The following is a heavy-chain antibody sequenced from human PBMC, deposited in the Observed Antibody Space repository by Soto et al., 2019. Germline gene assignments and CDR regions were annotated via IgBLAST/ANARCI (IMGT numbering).Heavy chain of an antibody. V-gene: IGHV4-34*01. Sequence: SETLSLTCTVSGGSFSGYFWTWIRQPPGKGLEWLAEINRSGITNYNPSVESRVSMSVDTSKNQFSLRLYSVTAADTAVYYCVRGPYNYNSRYFDYWGQGTLVTVSS. CDR2: INRSGIT. D-gene: IGHD1-1*01. CDR3: VRGPYNYNSRYFDY. J-gene: IGHJ4*02. CDR1: GGSFSGYF.